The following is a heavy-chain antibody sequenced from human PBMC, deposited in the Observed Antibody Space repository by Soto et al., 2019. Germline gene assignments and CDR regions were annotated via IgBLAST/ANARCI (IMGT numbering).Heavy chain of an antibody. CDR2: ISGSGGST. V-gene: IGHV3-23*01. D-gene: IGHD2-8*01. CDR3: ANGNIVLMVYAARDSDSSGSY. J-gene: IGHJ4*02. CDR1: GFTFSSYA. Sequence: GGSLRLSCAASGFTFSSYAMSWVRQAPGKGLEWVSAISGSGGSTYYADSVKGRLTISRDNSKNTLYLQMNSLRAEDTAVYYCANGNIVLMVYAARDSDSSGSYWGQGTLVTVSS.